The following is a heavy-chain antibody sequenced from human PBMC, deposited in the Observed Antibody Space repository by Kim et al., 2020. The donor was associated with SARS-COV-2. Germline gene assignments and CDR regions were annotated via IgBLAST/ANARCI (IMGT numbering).Heavy chain of an antibody. D-gene: IGHD6-19*01. V-gene: IGHV1-69*13. Sequence: SVKVSCKASGGTFSSYAISWVRQAPGQGLEWMGGIIPIFGTANYAQKFQGRVTITADESTSTAYMELSSLRSEDTAVYYCARNTGSGWTPLDYWGQGTLVTVSS. J-gene: IGHJ4*02. CDR3: ARNTGSGWTPLDY. CDR2: IIPIFGTA. CDR1: GGTFSSYA.